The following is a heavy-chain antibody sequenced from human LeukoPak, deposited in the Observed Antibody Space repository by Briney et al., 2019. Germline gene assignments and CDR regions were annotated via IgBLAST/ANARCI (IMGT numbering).Heavy chain of an antibody. CDR1: GGSFSGYY. Sequence: SETLSLTCAVYGGSFSGYYWSWIRQPPGKGLEWIGEINHSGSTNYNPSLKSRVTISVDTSKNQFSLKLSSVTAADTAVYYCARGTGITMVRGENLDYWGQGTLVTVSS. V-gene: IGHV4-34*01. J-gene: IGHJ4*02. CDR3: ARGTGITMVRGENLDY. D-gene: IGHD3-10*01. CDR2: INHSGST.